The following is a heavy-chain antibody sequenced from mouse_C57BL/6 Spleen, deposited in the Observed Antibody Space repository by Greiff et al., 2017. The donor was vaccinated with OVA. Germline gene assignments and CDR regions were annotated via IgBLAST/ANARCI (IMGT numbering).Heavy chain of an antibody. V-gene: IGHV2-2*01. CDR2: IWSGGST. Sequence: QVQLQQSGPGLVQPSQSLSITCTVSGFSLTSYGVHWVRQSPGKGLEWLGVIWSGGSTDYNAAFISRLSISKDNSKSQVFFKMNSLQADDTAIYYCARMTGRWPLYYAMDYWGQGTSVTVSS. J-gene: IGHJ4*01. D-gene: IGHD2-3*01. CDR1: GFSLTSYG. CDR3: ARMTGRWPLYYAMDY.